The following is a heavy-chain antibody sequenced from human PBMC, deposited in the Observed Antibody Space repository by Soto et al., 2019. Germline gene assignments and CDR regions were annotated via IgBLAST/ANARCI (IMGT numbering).Heavy chain of an antibody. V-gene: IGHV3-30*18. D-gene: IGHD5-12*01. CDR1: GFTFTIYG. J-gene: IGHJ1*01. CDR3: AKDGRRDGYNLGYFQH. CDR2: ISYDGSNI. Sequence: QVQLVESGGGVVQPGRSLRLSCAASGFTFTIYGMHWVRQAPGKGLEWVAVISYDGSNIYYADSVKGRFTISRDNSKNTLDLQMNCLKAEDTAVYYCAKDGRRDGYNLGYFQHWGQGTLVTVSS.